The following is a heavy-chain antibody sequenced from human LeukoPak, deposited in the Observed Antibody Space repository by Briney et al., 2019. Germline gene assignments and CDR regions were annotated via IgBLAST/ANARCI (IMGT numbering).Heavy chain of an antibody. CDR3: SLGVYYDSSGYRDY. V-gene: IGHV1-2*02. CDR2: INPNSGGT. CDR1: GYTFTGYY. Sequence: ASVKVSCKASGYTFTGYYMHWVRQAPGQGLEWMGWINPNSGGTNYAQKFQGRVTMTRDTSISTAYMELSRLRSDDTAVYYCSLGVYYDSSGYRDYWGQGTLVTVSS. D-gene: IGHD3-22*01. J-gene: IGHJ4*02.